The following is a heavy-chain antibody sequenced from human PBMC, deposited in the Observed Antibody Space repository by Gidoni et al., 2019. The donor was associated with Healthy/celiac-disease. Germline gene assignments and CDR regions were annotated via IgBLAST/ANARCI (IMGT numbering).Heavy chain of an antibody. J-gene: IGHJ4*02. D-gene: IGHD2-15*01. CDR3: AKDLLGYCSGGSCYSPYYFDY. CDR2: IRGSCGST. V-gene: IGHV3-23*01. CDR1: GFTFSSSA. Sequence: EVQLLESGGGLVQPGGSLRLSCDASGFTFSSSAMRWVRQAPGKGLGGVSAIRGSCGSTYYADSVKGRFTISRDNSKNTLYLQMNSLRAEDTAVYYCAKDLLGYCSGGSCYSPYYFDYWGQGTLVTVSS.